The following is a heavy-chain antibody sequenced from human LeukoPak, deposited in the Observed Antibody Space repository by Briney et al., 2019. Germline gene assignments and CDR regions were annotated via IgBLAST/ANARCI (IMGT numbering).Heavy chain of an antibody. Sequence: GGSLRLSCAASGFTFSSYSMNWVRQAPGKGLEWVSSISSSSYIYYADSVKGRFTISRDNAKNSLYLQMNSLRAEDTAVYYCARSDIVVVPAAIVRALAFDIWGQGTMVTVSS. J-gene: IGHJ3*02. CDR3: ARSDIVVVPAAIVRALAFDI. V-gene: IGHV3-21*01. CDR2: ISSSSYI. D-gene: IGHD2-2*02. CDR1: GFTFSSYS.